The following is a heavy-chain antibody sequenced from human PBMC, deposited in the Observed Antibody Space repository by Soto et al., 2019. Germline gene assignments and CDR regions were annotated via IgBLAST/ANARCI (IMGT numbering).Heavy chain of an antibody. D-gene: IGHD2-15*01. V-gene: IGHV4-30-4*01. Sequence: PSETLSLTCTVSGGSITSGDYYWSWIRQPPGKGLEWIGYIYFSGSTYYNPSLKGRITMSVDTSKNQFSLKMSSLTAADPAVYYCVSYCGGSSCNWFDPWGQGTLVTVSS. CDR1: GGSITSGDYY. CDR2: IYFSGST. CDR3: VSYCGGSSCNWFDP. J-gene: IGHJ5*02.